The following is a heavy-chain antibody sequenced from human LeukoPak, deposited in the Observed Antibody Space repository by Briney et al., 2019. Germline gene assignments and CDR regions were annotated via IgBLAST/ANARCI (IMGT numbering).Heavy chain of an antibody. CDR1: GGSISSGGYS. Sequence: PSETLSLTCTVSGGSISSGGYSWSWIRQHPGKGLEWIGYIYYSGSTYYNPSLKSRVTISVDTSKNQFSLKLSSVTAADTAVYYCARGRLMVRRKNYYYYGMDGGGQGTTVTVSS. J-gene: IGHJ6*02. V-gene: IGHV4-31*03. CDR3: ARGRLMVRRKNYYYYGMDG. D-gene: IGHD3-10*01. CDR2: IYYSGST.